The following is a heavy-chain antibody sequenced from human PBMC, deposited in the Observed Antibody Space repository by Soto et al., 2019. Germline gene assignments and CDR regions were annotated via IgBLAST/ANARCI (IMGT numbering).Heavy chain of an antibody. D-gene: IGHD1-1*01. Sequence: QVQLVESGGGLVTPGGSLRLSCEVSGLTISDFYMSWIRQAPGKGLEWVSYTSHNGDSTHYADSVKGRFTISRDNAKNSRDVQMNRIRVESTDGYFCATESWYKFEFWGQSNMVTVSS. J-gene: IGHJ4*02. V-gene: IGHV3-11*05. CDR3: ATESWYKFEF. CDR2: TSHNGDST. CDR1: GLTISDFY.